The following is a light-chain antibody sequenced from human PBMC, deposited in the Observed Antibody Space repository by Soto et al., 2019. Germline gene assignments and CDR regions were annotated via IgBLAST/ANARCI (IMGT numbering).Light chain of an antibody. J-gene: IGKJ2*01. CDR3: QQYDSSPYT. CDR1: QSVSNSY. CDR2: GAS. Sequence: EIVLTQSPGTLSLSPGERATLSCRASQSVSNSYLAWYQQKPGQAPRLLIYGASSRATGIPDRFSGSVSGTDFTLTISRLEPEDVAVYYCQQYDSSPYTFGQGTKLEIK. V-gene: IGKV3-20*01.